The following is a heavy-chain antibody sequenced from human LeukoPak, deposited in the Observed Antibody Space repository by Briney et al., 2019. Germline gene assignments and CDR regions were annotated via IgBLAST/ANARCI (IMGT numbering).Heavy chain of an antibody. CDR1: GFTFSSYG. V-gene: IGHV3-30*18. Sequence: GGSLRLSCAASGFTFSSYGMHWVRQAPGKGLEWVAVISYDGSNKYYADSVKGRFTISRDNSKNTLYLQMNSLRAEDTAVYYCAKEEDTAMVSLFDYWGQETLVTVSS. J-gene: IGHJ4*02. D-gene: IGHD5-18*01. CDR3: AKEEDTAMVSLFDY. CDR2: ISYDGSNK.